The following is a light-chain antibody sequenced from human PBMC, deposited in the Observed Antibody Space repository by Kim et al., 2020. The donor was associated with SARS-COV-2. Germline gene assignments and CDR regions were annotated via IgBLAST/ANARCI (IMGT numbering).Light chain of an antibody. CDR1: SSDVGGYSY. V-gene: IGLV2-14*04. Sequence: GQSVNIACTGTSSDVGGYSYVSWYLQYPGKAPKLMIYDVSKRRSGFSNRFSGSKSGKTASLTISGLQAEDVADYFCSSYTRSSTLVFGGGTQLTVL. CDR3: SSYTRSSTLV. CDR2: DVS. J-gene: IGLJ3*02.